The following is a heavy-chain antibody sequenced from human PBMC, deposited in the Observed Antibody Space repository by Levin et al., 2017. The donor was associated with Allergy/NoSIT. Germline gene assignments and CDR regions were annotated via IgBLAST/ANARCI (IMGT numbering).Heavy chain of an antibody. D-gene: IGHD5/OR15-5a*01. CDR2: INYRGVT. Sequence: PSETLSLTCSVSGGSVSSGTYYWSWIRRPPGKELEWIGYINYRGVTKYNPSLQSRVTISVDTSKTEFSLKVTSVTAADTAVYYCARNRIIVSGGNDYYYGMDVWGQGTTVTVSS. V-gene: IGHV4-61*01. CDR3: ARNRIIVSGGNDYYYGMDV. CDR1: GGSVSSGTYY. J-gene: IGHJ6*02.